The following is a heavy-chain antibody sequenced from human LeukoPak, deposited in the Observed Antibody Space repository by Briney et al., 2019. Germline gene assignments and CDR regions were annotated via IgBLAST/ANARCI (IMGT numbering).Heavy chain of an antibody. CDR2: MNPNSGDT. D-gene: IGHD3-10*01. V-gene: IGHV1-8*01. J-gene: IGHJ4*02. CDR3: ARGPFGSGSFLDY. CDR1: GYIFSSKD. Sequence: ASVKVSCKASGYIFSSKDSNWVRQAAGQGLEWMGWMNPNSGDTGYTQKFQGRVAMTRSTSITTAYMELSSLRSEDTAVYYCARGPFGSGSFLDYWGQGTLVTVSS.